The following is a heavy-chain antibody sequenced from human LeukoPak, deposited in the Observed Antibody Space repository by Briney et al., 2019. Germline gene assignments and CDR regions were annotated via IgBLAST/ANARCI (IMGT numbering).Heavy chain of an antibody. CDR3: ARDPPPRPVAIVI. CDR2: LCRSGGSP. Sequence: GGPLRLSCAACGFIFDDFVMSWVPHATGKGVEWVSCLCRSGGSPDSADPVKGRFTISRDNDKNSLYLQMNTLRAEDTALLYGARDPPPRPVAIVIRGHGTMVTVSS. V-gene: IGHV3-20*04. J-gene: IGHJ3*02. CDR1: GFIFDDFV. D-gene: IGHD4-11*01.